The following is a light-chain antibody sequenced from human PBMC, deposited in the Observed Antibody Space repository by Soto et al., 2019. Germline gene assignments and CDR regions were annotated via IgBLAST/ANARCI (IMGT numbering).Light chain of an antibody. J-gene: IGKJ1*01. CDR2: DAS. CDR1: QSISSW. Sequence: GDRVTMTCRASQSISSWLAWYQQKPGKAPKLLIYDASSLQSGVPSRFSGSGSGTEFTLTISSLQPDDFATYYCQQYKTFSWTFGQGTKVDIK. CDR3: QQYKTFSWT. V-gene: IGKV1-5*01.